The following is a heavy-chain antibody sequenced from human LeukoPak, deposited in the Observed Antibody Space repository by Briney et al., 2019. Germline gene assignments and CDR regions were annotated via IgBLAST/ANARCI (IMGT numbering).Heavy chain of an antibody. V-gene: IGHV3-33*01. D-gene: IGHD3-22*01. Sequence: GGTLRLSCAPSGFPFSDYGMHWVRQAPGKGLERVAIIWFDGSNKYYADSVKSRFTISRDNSKNTLSLQMNSLRAEDKSVYYCARDHRSGYSDYWGQGTLVTVSS. CDR2: IWFDGSNK. J-gene: IGHJ4*02. CDR3: ARDHRSGYSDY. CDR1: GFPFSDYG.